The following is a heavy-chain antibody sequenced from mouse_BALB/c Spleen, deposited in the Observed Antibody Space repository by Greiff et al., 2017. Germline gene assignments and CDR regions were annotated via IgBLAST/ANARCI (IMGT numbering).Heavy chain of an antibody. CDR2: INPSSGYT. CDR3: ARSRGYSTLGGYYAMDY. J-gene: IGHJ4*01. CDR1: GYTFTSYT. D-gene: IGHD2-3*01. Sequence: VQLQQSGAELARPGASVKMSCKASGYTFTSYTMHWVKQRPGQGLEWIGYINPSSGYTNYNQKFKDKATLTADKSSSTAYMQLSSLTSEDSAVYYCARSRGYSTLGGYYAMDYWGQGTSVTVSS. V-gene: IGHV1-4*01.